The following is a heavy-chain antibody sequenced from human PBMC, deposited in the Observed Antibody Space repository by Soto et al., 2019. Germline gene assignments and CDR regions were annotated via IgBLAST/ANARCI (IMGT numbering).Heavy chain of an antibody. CDR3: ASLPPDRNNNFWSGYFSPPDY. CDR1: NGSVSNCGSN. J-gene: IGHJ4*02. Sequence: SETMSLTCIVSNGSVSNCGSNWGWIRKPPGKGLEWMGYIYYSGSTNYNPSLKSRVTISVDTSKNQFSLKLSSVTAADTAVYYCASLPPDRNNNFWSGYFSPPDYWGQGTLVTVSS. V-gene: IGHV4-61*08. CDR2: IYYSGST. D-gene: IGHD3-3*01.